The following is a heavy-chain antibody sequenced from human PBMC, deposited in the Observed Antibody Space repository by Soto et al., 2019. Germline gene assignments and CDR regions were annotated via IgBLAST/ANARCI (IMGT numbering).Heavy chain of an antibody. CDR2: MSHSGGT. Sequence: QVQLQQWGAGLLKPSETLSLTCAVYGGFVSSGSYYWSWIRQPPGKGLEWIGEMSHSGGTHFNPCLRSRVTISVDTTNNQFSVKMSSVSAADTALYYCARVERGTATTVVDAFDIWGPGTMVTVSS. CDR1: GGFVSSGSYY. J-gene: IGHJ3*02. D-gene: IGHD1-1*01. V-gene: IGHV4-34*01. CDR3: ARVERGTATTVVDAFDI.